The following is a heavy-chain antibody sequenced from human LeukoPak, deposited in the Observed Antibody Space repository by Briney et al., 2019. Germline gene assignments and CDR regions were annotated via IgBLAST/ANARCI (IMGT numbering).Heavy chain of an antibody. CDR1: GFTVSSNY. Sequence: GGSLRLSCAASGFTVSSNYMNWVRQAPGKGLEWVSIIYSGGSTFYADSVKGRFTISRDNSKNTLHLQMNSLRAEDTAVYYCAKDRPNYYGSNGHYYKLNGDCWGQGTLVTVSS. D-gene: IGHD3-22*01. CDR2: IYSGGST. V-gene: IGHV3-53*01. CDR3: AKDRPNYYGSNGHYYKLNGDC. J-gene: IGHJ4*02.